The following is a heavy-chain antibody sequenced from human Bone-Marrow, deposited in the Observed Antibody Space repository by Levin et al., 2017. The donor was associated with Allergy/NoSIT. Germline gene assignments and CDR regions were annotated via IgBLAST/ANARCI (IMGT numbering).Heavy chain of an antibody. V-gene: IGHV5-51*01. CDR1: GYNFDTFW. J-gene: IGHJ4*02. CDR2: IHGGDSDT. CDR3: ARHLPISFGGNSDFDF. D-gene: IGHD4-23*01. Sequence: GESLKISCKTSGYNFDTFWIAWVRQMPGKGLEWVGIIHGGDSDTRYSPSFQGQVTISVDKSMATAYVQWTTLKPSDTAIYFCARHLPISFGGNSDFDFWGLGTQVTVSS.